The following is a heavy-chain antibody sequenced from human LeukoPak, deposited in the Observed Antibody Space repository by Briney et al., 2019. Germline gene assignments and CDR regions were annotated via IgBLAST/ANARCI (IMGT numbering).Heavy chain of an antibody. CDR1: GFTFSSYW. CDR3: ARENYYDSSGYQNFDY. D-gene: IGHD3-22*01. J-gene: IGHJ4*02. V-gene: IGHV3-7*03. CDR2: IKQDGSEK. Sequence: GGSLRLSCAASGFTFSSYWISWVRQAPGKGLEWVANIKQDGSEKYYVDSVKGRFTISRDNAKNSLYLQMNSLRAEDTAVYYCARENYYDSSGYQNFDYWGQGTLVTVSS.